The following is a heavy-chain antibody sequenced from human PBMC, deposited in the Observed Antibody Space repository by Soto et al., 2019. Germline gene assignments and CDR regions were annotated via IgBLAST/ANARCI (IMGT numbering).Heavy chain of an antibody. CDR3: AAVGATDYYYYYGMDV. J-gene: IGHJ6*02. Sequence: SLRLSCAASGFTFSSYSMNWVRQAPGKGLECVSYISSSSSTIYYADSVKGRFTISRDNAKNSLYLQMNSLRDEDTAVYYCAAVGATDYYYYYGMDVWGQGTTVTVSS. CDR1: GFTFSSYS. V-gene: IGHV3-48*02. CDR2: ISSSSSTI. D-gene: IGHD1-26*01.